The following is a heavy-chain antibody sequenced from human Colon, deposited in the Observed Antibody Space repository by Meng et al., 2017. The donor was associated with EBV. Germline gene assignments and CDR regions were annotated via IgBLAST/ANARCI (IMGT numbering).Heavy chain of an antibody. CDR1: GTSIRTSNW. J-gene: IGHJ5*02. V-gene: IGHV4-4*02. CDR2: IYHNGQT. Sequence: QVLLQESGAGLVKASGTLFLTCAVSGTSIRTSNWWSWIRQSPGEGLEWIGAIYHNGQTNYNPSLKSRVSMSVDESKNEFSLNLKSVTAAGTAVYYCARDGGVTHIPWGQGVLVTVSS. D-gene: IGHD2-8*02. CDR3: ARDGGVTHIP.